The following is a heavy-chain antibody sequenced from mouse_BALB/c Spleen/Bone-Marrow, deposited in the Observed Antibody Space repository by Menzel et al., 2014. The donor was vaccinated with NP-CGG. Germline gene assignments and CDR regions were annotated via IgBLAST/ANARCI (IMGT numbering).Heavy chain of an antibody. CDR3: ARSGALYGNPLAF. D-gene: IGHD2-1*01. V-gene: IGHV1-39*01. Sequence: EVHLVESGPELEKPGASVKISCEASGYSFTGYNMNWVKQNNGKSLEWIGNIDPYYGDVNYNQKFKDKATLTVDKSSSTAYMQLKSLTSEDSAVYYCARSGALYGNPLAFWGQGTLVTVSA. CDR1: GYSFTGYN. CDR2: IDPYYGDV. J-gene: IGHJ3*01.